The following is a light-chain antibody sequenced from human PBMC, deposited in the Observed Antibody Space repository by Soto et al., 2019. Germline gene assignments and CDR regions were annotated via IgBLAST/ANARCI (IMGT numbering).Light chain of an antibody. Sequence: EIILTQSPASLSVSPGERATLSCRASQSVNNNLAWYQQKRGQAPRLLIYGASTRATGIPGRFRGSGSGTEFTLTITGLQSEDFAVYCCQQYNNWPPDTFGQGTKLEIK. J-gene: IGKJ2*01. CDR2: GAS. V-gene: IGKV3-15*01. CDR3: QQYNNWPPDT. CDR1: QSVNNN.